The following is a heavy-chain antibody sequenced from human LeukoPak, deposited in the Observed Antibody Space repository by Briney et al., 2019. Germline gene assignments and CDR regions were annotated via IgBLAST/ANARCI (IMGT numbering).Heavy chain of an antibody. CDR2: IIPILGIA. D-gene: IGHD3-10*01. V-gene: IGHV1-69*04. CDR1: GGTFSSYA. J-gene: IGHJ4*02. Sequence: SVKVSCKASGGTFSSYAISWVRQAPGQGLEWMGRIIPILGIANYAQRFQGRVTITADKSTSTAYMELSSLRSEDTAVYYCARAEITMVRGVREGYFDYWGQGTLVTVSS. CDR3: ARAEITMVRGVREGYFDY.